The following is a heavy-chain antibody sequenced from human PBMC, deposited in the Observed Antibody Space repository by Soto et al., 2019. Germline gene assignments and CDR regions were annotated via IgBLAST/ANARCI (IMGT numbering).Heavy chain of an antibody. Sequence: PGGSLRLSCAASGFTFSSYAMSWVRQAPGKGLEWVSVISDSGADTDHADSVKGRFTISRDNSKNTLYLQMNSLKTEDTAVYFCAKDARSGWNFDYWGQGTLVTVSS. CDR2: ISDSGADT. CDR3: AKDARSGWNFDY. V-gene: IGHV3-23*01. J-gene: IGHJ4*02. D-gene: IGHD6-19*01. CDR1: GFTFSSYA.